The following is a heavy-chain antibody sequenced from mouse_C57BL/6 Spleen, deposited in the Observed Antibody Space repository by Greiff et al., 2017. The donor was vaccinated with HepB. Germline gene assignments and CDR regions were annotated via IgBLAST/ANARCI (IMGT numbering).Heavy chain of an antibody. D-gene: IGHD4-1*01. Sequence: QVQLQQSGAELVRPGTSVKVSCKASGYAFTNYLIEWVKQRPGQGLEWIGEINPGSGGTNYNEKFKGKATLTADKSSSTAYMQLSSLTAEDSAVYFWARWEHGGFADWGQGTLVTVSA. J-gene: IGHJ3*01. CDR2: INPGSGGT. V-gene: IGHV1-54*01. CDR3: ARWEHGGFAD. CDR1: GYAFTNYL.